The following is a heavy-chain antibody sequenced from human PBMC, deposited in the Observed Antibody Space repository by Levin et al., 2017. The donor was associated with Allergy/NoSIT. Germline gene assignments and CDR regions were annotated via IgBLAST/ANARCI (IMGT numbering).Heavy chain of an antibody. V-gene: IGHV4-39*01. Sequence: SETLSLTCTVSGGSISSSSYYWGWIRQPPGKGLEWIGSIYYSGSTYYNPSLKSRVTISVDTSKNQFSLKLSSVTAADTAVYYCARLSPGQVVAAMSIGIWGQGTLVTVSS. CDR1: GGSISSSSYY. J-gene: IGHJ4*02. CDR3: ARLSPGQVVAAMSIGI. D-gene: IGHD2-15*01. CDR2: IYYSGST.